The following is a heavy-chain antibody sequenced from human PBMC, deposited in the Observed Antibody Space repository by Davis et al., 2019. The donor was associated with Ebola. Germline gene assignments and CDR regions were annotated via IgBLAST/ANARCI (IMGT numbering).Heavy chain of an antibody. CDR3: ARDHWGSLDY. J-gene: IGHJ4*02. Sequence: MPSETLSLTCTVSGGSINNHYWTWIRQPPGKGLEYMGHVFNSGTVVYNSALKSRVTISLDRSSNQFSLKMNSVTTADTAVYFCARDHWGSLDYWGQGTLVTVSS. CDR2: VFNSGTV. V-gene: IGHV4-59*11. CDR1: GGSINNHY. D-gene: IGHD7-27*01.